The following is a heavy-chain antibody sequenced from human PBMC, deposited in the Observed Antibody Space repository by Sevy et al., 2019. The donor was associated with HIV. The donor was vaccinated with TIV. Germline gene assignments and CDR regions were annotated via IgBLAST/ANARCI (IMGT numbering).Heavy chain of an antibody. Sequence: GGSLRLSWAASGFTFSDAWLSWVRQAPGKGLEWVGRVRSKGDGGTTDYAEPVKGRFTIARDDSKNVLYVQMNSLKIEDTGVYYCTTEGADWGQGTRVTVSS. CDR3: TTEGAD. CDR1: GFTFSDAW. CDR2: VRSKGDGGTT. V-gene: IGHV3-15*01. J-gene: IGHJ4*02.